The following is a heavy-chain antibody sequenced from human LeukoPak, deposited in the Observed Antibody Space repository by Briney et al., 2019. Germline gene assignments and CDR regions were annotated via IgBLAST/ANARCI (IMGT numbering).Heavy chain of an antibody. D-gene: IGHD3-10*01. CDR2: ISGSSSSI. J-gene: IGHJ6*03. V-gene: IGHV3-48*01. CDR3: ARHGTITMVRGRLRYYYMDV. Sequence: GGSLRLSCVASEFTFINYGMNWVRQAPGKGLEWVSYISGSSSSIYYADSVKGRFTISRDNSKNTLYLQMNSLRAEDTAVYYCARHGTITMVRGRLRYYYMDVWGKGATVTISS. CDR1: EFTFINYG.